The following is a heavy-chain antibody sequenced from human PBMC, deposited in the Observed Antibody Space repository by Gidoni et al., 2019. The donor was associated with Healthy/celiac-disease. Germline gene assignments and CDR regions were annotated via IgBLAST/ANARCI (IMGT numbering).Heavy chain of an antibody. CDR1: GYTFTSYG. D-gene: IGHD3-22*01. V-gene: IGHV1-18*04. CDR3: ARDLKDYYDSSGYYPEYFQH. Sequence: QVQLVQSGAEVKKPGASVKVSCKASGYTFTSYGISWVRQAPGQGLEWMEWISAYNGNTNYAQKLQGRVTMTTDTSTSTAYMELRSLRSDDTAVYYCARDLKDYYDSSGYYPEYFQHWGQGTLVTVSS. J-gene: IGHJ1*01. CDR2: ISAYNGNT.